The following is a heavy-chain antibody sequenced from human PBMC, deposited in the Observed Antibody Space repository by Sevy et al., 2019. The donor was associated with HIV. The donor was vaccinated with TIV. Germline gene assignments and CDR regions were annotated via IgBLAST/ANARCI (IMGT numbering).Heavy chain of an antibody. CDR2: INHSDST. CDR1: GGSFCGYY. J-gene: IGHJ4*02. CDR3: AREISGVCCTFDY. V-gene: IGHV4-34*01. Sequence: SETLSLTCAVYGGSFCGYYWSWIRQPPGKGLEWIGEINHSDSTNYNPSLKSRVTISVDTSKNQFSLKLHSVTAADTAVYYCAREISGVCCTFDYWSQGTLVTVSS. D-gene: IGHD2-15*01.